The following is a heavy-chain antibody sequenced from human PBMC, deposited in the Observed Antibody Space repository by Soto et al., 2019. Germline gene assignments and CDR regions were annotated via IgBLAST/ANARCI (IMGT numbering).Heavy chain of an antibody. CDR2: IIPIFGTA. Sequence: QVQLVQSGAEVKKPGSSVKVSCKASGGTFSSYAISWVRQAPGQGLEWMGGIIPIFGTANYAQKFQGRVTFTADESSSIVYMELSRLISEDTALYYCARDSPPRSCSSTICYREWYYYYYGMDVWGQGTTVNVSS. J-gene: IGHJ6*02. D-gene: IGHD2-2*02. CDR1: GGTFSSYA. CDR3: ARDSPPRSCSSTICYREWYYYYYGMDV. V-gene: IGHV1-69*01.